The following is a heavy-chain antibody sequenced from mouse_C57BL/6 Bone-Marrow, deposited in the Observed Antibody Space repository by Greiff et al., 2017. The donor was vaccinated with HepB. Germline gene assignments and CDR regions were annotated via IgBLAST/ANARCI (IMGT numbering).Heavy chain of an antibody. Sequence: EVKLVESGGGLVQPKGSLKLSCAASGFSFNTYAMNWVRQAPGKGLEWVARIRSKSNNYATYYADSVKDRFTISRDDSESMLYLQMNNLKTEDTAMYYCVRHGDSSGYWAMDYWGQGTSVTVSS. J-gene: IGHJ4*01. CDR2: IRSKSNNYAT. V-gene: IGHV10-1*01. CDR1: GFSFNTYA. D-gene: IGHD3-2*02. CDR3: VRHGDSSGYWAMDY.